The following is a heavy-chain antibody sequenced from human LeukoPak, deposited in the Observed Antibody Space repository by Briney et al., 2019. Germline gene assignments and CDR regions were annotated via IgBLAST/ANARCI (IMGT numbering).Heavy chain of an antibody. D-gene: IGHD1-26*01. Sequence: ASVKVSCKASGYTFTSNYIHWVRQAPGQGLEWMGMIYPRDGSTSYAQKFQGRVTMTRDTSTSTVCTELSSLRSEDTAVYYCARGRAQLRSYYGEAGDYWGQGTLVTVSS. V-gene: IGHV1-46*01. J-gene: IGHJ4*02. CDR2: IYPRDGST. CDR3: ARGRAQLRSYYGEAGDY. CDR1: GYTFTSNY.